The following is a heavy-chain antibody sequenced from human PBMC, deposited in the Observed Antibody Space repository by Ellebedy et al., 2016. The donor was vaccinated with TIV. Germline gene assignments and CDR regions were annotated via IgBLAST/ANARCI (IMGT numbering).Heavy chain of an antibody. Sequence: SETLSLTXAVSGGSISSSNWWSWVRQPPGKGLEWIGEIYHSGSTNYNPSLKSRVTISVDKSKNQFSLKLSSVTAADTAVYYCARDWAATTVTIGWFDSWGQGTLVTVSS. D-gene: IGHD4-17*01. J-gene: IGHJ5*01. V-gene: IGHV4-4*02. CDR1: GGSISSSNW. CDR3: ARDWAATTVTIGWFDS. CDR2: IYHSGST.